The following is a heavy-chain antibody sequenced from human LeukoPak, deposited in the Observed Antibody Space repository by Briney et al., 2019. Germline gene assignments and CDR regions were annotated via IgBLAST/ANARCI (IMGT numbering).Heavy chain of an antibody. Sequence: GGSLRLSCAASGFTFSGSAMHWVRQASGKGLEWVGRIRSKANSYATAYAASVKGRFTISRDDSKNTAYLQMNSLKTEDTAVYYCAKDHGGYDWVYYFDYWGQGTLVTVSS. CDR1: GFTFSGSA. J-gene: IGHJ4*02. D-gene: IGHD5-12*01. CDR2: IRSKANSYAT. CDR3: AKDHGGYDWVYYFDY. V-gene: IGHV3-73*01.